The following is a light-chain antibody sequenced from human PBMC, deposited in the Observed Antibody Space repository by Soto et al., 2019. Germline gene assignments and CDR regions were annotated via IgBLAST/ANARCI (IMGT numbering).Light chain of an antibody. Sequence: QSALTQPASVSGSPGQSISLSCTGSSSDVGGYNYVSWYQQHPGEAPKLLIYEVTHRPSGVSDRFSSSKSGSTASLTISGLQTDDEADYYCTAWTTNNTPYVFGTRTKVTVL. J-gene: IGLJ1*01. V-gene: IGLV2-14*03. CDR1: SSDVGGYNY. CDR3: TAWTTNNTPYV. CDR2: EVT.